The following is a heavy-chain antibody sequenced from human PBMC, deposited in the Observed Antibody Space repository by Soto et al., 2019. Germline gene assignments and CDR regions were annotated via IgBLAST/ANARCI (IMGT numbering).Heavy chain of an antibody. CDR3: ARGDDIVVVPAAIPYYYYMDV. CDR2: ISSSSSYI. CDR1: GFTFSSYS. V-gene: IGHV3-21*01. Sequence: EVQLVESGGGLVKPGGSLRLSCAASGFTFSSYSMNWVRQAPGKGLEWVSSISSSSSYIYYADSVKGRFTISRDNAKNSLYLQMYSLRAEDTAVYYCARGDDIVVVPAAIPYYYYMDVWGKGTTVTVSS. J-gene: IGHJ6*03. D-gene: IGHD2-2*01.